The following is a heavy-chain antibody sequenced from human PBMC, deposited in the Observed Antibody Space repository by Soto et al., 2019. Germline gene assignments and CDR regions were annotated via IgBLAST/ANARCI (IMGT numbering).Heavy chain of an antibody. J-gene: IGHJ4*02. CDR1: GGIFSTYA. CDR3: ARDRDDYGSGNYYNRIDF. D-gene: IGHD3-10*01. CDR2: IIPIFGTP. V-gene: IGHV1-69*13. Sequence: SVKVSCKASGGIFSTYAISWLRQAPGQGLEWMGGIIPIFGTPNYAQRFQGRVTITADESTTTSYMELSRLKSEDTAVYYCARDRDDYGSGNYYNRIDFWGQGTLVTVPQ.